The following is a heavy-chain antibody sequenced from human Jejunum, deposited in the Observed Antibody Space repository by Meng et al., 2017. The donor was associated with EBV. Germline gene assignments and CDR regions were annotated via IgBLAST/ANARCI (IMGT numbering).Heavy chain of an antibody. V-gene: IGHV3-23*01. CDR2: ISNSGGNT. D-gene: IGHD2-8*01. CDR1: GFTFSDYA. Sequence: VQLWGSGGGLVQPGGSLRLSCVASGFTFSDYAMSWVRQAPRKGLEWVSTISNSGGNTHYADSVKGRFTISRDNSKNTLYLQMNSLRAEDTAVYYCTKDVGVVLFDYWGQGTLVTVSS. J-gene: IGHJ4*02. CDR3: TKDVGVVLFDY.